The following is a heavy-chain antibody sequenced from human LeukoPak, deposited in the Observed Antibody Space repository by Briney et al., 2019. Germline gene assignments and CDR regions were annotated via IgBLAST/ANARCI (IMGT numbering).Heavy chain of an antibody. Sequence: PGGSLRLSCAASGFTVNSNYMNWVRQAPGKGLEWVSVIYSGGNTYYADSVKGRFTISRDNSKNTLYLQMNSLRAEDTAVYYCARSTFVRVALPDYFDYWCQGTLVTVSS. D-gene: IGHD3-10*01. CDR1: GFTVNSNY. CDR2: IYSGGNT. V-gene: IGHV3-66*01. CDR3: ARSTFVRVALPDYFDY. J-gene: IGHJ4*02.